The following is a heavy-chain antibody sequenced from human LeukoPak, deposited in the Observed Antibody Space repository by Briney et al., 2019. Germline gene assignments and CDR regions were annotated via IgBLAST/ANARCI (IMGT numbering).Heavy chain of an antibody. J-gene: IGHJ5*02. D-gene: IGHD2-15*01. V-gene: IGHV1-69*04. CDR3: ARVEYCSGGSGYPLKYNWFDP. CDR2: ISPSGGST. CDR1: GGTFSSYA. Sequence: ASVKLSCKASGGTFSSYAISWVRLAPGQGPERMGIISPSGGSTTYAQKFQRRVTITADKSTSTAYMELSSLRSEDTAVYYRARVEYCSGGSGYPLKYNWFDPWGQGTLVTVSS.